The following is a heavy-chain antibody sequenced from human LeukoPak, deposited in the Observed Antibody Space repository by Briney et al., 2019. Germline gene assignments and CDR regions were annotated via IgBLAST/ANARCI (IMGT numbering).Heavy chain of an antibody. CDR3: AKFGTSGAKPTLYYYYYGMDV. CDR1: GFTFSSYA. D-gene: IGHD2-2*01. J-gene: IGHJ6*02. V-gene: IGHV3-23*01. Sequence: PGGSLRLSCAASGFTFSSYAMGWVRQAPGKGLEWVSAISGSGGSTYYADSVKGRFTISRDNSKNTLYLQMNSLRAEDTAVYYCAKFGTSGAKPTLYYYYYGMDVWGQGTTVTVSS. CDR2: ISGSGGST.